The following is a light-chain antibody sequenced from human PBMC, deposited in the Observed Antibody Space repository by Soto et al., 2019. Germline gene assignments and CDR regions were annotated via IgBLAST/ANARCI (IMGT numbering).Light chain of an antibody. J-gene: IGKJ2*01. V-gene: IGKV4-1*01. CDR2: WAS. CDR1: RSVLFSSDSENY. CDR3: PQYYSSPYT. Sequence: DIVMTQSPDSLAVSLGERATINCKSSRSVLFSSDSENYLAWYQQKPGQPPKLLIYWASTRDSWVPDRFSGSGSVTDFTLTISSLQAEDVSVYYCPQYYSSPYTFGQGTTLEI.